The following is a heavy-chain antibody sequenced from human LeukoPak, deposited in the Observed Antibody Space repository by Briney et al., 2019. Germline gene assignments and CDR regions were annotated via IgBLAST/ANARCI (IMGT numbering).Heavy chain of an antibody. CDR2: IRYDGSNK. CDR1: GFTFSSYG. V-gene: IGHV3-30*02. J-gene: IGHJ3*02. D-gene: IGHD1-26*01. CDR3: AKVTPLSSGSYAFDI. Sequence: GGSLRLSCAASGFTFSSYGMHWVRQAPGKGLEWVAFIRYDGSNKYYADSVKGRFTISRGNSKNTLYLQMNSLRAEDTAVYYCAKVTPLSSGSYAFDIWGQGTMVTISS.